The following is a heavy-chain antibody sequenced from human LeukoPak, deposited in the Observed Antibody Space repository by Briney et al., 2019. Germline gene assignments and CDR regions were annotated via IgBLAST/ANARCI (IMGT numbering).Heavy chain of an antibody. D-gene: IGHD2-21*02. CDR1: GFTFSSYA. Sequence: GASLRLSCAASGFTFSSYAMSWVRQAPGKGLEWVSAISGSGGSTYYADSVKGRFTISRDNSKNTLYLQINSLRAEDTAVYYCAKGGHDFNPFYWWGQGTLVTVSS. V-gene: IGHV3-23*01. J-gene: IGHJ4*02. CDR3: AKGGHDFNPFYW. CDR2: ISGSGGST.